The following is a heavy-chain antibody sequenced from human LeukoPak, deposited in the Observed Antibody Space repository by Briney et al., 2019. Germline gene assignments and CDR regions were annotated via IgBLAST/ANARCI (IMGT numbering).Heavy chain of an antibody. CDR3: ARGQWPSNY. CDR1: GGSIITTDYY. D-gene: IGHD6-19*01. J-gene: IGHJ4*02. CDR2: IYYAGST. Sequence: PSETLSLTCTVSGGSIITTDYYWGWIRQPPGKGLEWIGSIYYAGSTFYKPSLRSRVTISVDTSKNQFSLTLRSVTAADTAVYYCARGQWPSNYWGQGTLVTVSS. V-gene: IGHV4-39*02.